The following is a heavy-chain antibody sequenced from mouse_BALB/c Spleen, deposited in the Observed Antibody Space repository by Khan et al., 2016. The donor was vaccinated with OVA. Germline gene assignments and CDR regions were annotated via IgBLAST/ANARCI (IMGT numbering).Heavy chain of an antibody. V-gene: IGHV5-6-4*01. D-gene: IGHD1-1*01. CDR1: GFTFSSYS. J-gene: IGHJ2*01. CDR2: ITSGGSYT. CDR3: TRDRNYYGSSFYMDY. Sequence: EVELVESGGGLVKPGGSLRLSCAASGFTFSSYSMSWVRQTPEKRLAWVATITSGGSYTYYPDSVQGRFTISRDNAKNTLYLQMTSLKSEATAIYCGTRDRNYYGSSFYMDYWGQGTTLTVSS.